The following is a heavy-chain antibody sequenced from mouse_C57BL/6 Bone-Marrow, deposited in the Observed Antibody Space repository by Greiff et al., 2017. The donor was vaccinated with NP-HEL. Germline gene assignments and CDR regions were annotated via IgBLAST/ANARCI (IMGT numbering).Heavy chain of an antibody. CDR2: IYPGSGNT. CDR3: GRWGGYFDY. CDR1: GYTFTSYG. V-gene: IGHV1-81*01. Sequence: QVQLQQSGAELARPGASVKLSCKASGYTFTSYGISWVKQRTGQGLEWIGEIYPGSGNTYYNEKFKGKATLTADTSSSTAYMELSSLTSEDSAVYFYGRWGGYFDYWGQGTTLTVSS. J-gene: IGHJ2*01.